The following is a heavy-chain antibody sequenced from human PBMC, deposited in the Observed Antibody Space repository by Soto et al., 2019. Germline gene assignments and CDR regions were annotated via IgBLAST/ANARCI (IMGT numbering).Heavy chain of an antibody. CDR2: IYPDDSDT. CDR1: GYSFVSYW. Sequence: PGESLKISCKTSGYSFVSYWIAWLRQVPGKGLEWMGIIYPDDSDTRYSPSFQGQVTISVDTSISTAYLQWDSLKTSDTAIYYCARRGKEFTRSFWFDPWGQGTLVTVSS. CDR3: ARRGKEFTRSFWFDP. J-gene: IGHJ5*02. D-gene: IGHD3-3*01. V-gene: IGHV5-51*01.